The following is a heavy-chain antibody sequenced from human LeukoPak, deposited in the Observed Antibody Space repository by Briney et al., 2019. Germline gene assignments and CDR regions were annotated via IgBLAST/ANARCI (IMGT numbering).Heavy chain of an antibody. CDR3: AKDTSWFTSAFDI. D-gene: IGHD3-10*01. CDR1: GFTFEDYD. J-gene: IGHJ3*02. CDR2: ISWNSGSR. V-gene: IGHV3-9*01. Sequence: PGRSLRLSCAASGFTFEDYDMHWVRQAPGKGLEWVSGISWNSGSRGYADSVKGRFTISRDNAKNSLYLQMDSLRTEDTAFYYCAKDTSWFTSAFDIWGQGTVVTVSS.